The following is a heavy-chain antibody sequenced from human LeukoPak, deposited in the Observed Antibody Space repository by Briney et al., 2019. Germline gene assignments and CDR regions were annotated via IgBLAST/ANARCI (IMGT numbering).Heavy chain of an antibody. CDR1: GFSFSTYW. Sequence: GGSLRLSCAVSGFSFSTYWMTWVRQAPGRGLEWVAYINEDGSEKYYVDSLKGRFTISRDNAKNSLYLQMNSLRADDSAVYYCARYAEEGGDYFDYWGQGTLVTVSS. CDR2: INEDGSEK. V-gene: IGHV3-7*01. CDR3: ARYAEEGGDYFDY. J-gene: IGHJ4*02. D-gene: IGHD3-16*01.